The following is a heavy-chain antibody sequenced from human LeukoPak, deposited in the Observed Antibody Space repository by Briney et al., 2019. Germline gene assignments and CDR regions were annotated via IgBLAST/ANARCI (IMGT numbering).Heavy chain of an antibody. CDR3: ARVRYSSGWYEDY. CDR2: IYYSGST. V-gene: IGHV4-61*01. D-gene: IGHD6-19*01. J-gene: IGHJ4*02. CDR1: GGSVSSGSYD. Sequence: SSETLSLTCTVSGGSVSSGSYDWSWIRQPPGKGLEWIGYIYYSGSTKYNPSLKSRVTISVDTSKNQFSLKLSSVTAADTAVYYCARVRYSSGWYEDYWGQGTLVTVSS.